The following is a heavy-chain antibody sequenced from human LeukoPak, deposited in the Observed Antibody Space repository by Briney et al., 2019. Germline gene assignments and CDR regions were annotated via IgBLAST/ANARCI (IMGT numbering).Heavy chain of an antibody. V-gene: IGHV1-2*04. Sequence: GASVKVSCKASGYTFTGYYMHWVRQAPGQGLEWMGWINPNSGGTNYAQKFQGWVTMTRDTSISTAYMELSRLRSDDTAVYYCARFFQELRGGYNLAFDIWGQGTMVTVSS. CDR2: INPNSGGT. CDR1: GYTFTGYY. D-gene: IGHD5-24*01. CDR3: ARFFQELRGGYNLAFDI. J-gene: IGHJ3*02.